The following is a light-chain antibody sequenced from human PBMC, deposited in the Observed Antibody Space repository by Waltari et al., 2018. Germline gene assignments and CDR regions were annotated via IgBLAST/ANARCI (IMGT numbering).Light chain of an antibody. CDR2: EDD. J-gene: IGLJ2*01. V-gene: IGLV6-57*03. CDR1: SGSIASNY. CDR3: QSYDASVI. Sequence: FMLTQPPSVSESPGKTVSISCTRSSGSIASNYVQWYQQRPGSAPTIVIYEDDQRPSGVPDRFSGSIDSSSNSASLTISGLETEDEADYYCQSYDASVIFGGGTRLTVL.